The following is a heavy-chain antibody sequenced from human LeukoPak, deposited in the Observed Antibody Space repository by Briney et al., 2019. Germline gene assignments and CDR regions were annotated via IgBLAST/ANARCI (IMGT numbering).Heavy chain of an antibody. Sequence: GGSLRLSCAASGFTFSSYWMSWVRQSPGKGLEWVANIKQDGSEKYYVDSVKGRFTISRDNAKNSLYLQMNSLRAEDMAVYYCARHTYDFWSGYYDYYYYYMDVWGKGTTVTVSS. J-gene: IGHJ6*03. CDR2: IKQDGSEK. D-gene: IGHD3-3*01. CDR1: GFTFSSYW. V-gene: IGHV3-7*01. CDR3: ARHTYDFWSGYYDYYYYYMDV.